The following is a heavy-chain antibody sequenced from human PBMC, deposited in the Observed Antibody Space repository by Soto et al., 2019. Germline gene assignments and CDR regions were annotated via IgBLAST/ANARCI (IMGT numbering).Heavy chain of an antibody. Sequence: PGGSLRLSCAASGFTFSSYGMHWVRQAPGKGLEWVAVIWYDGSNKYYADSVKGRFTISRDNSKNTLYLQMNSLRAEDTAVYYCAREGRWLQFDYWGQGTLVTVSS. D-gene: IGHD5-12*01. CDR1: GFTFSSYG. J-gene: IGHJ4*02. CDR2: IWYDGSNK. CDR3: AREGRWLQFDY. V-gene: IGHV3-33*01.